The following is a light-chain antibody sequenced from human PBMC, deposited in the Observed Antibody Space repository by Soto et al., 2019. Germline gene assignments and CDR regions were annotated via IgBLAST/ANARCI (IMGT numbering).Light chain of an antibody. CDR1: QSVSSN. V-gene: IGKV3-15*01. Sequence: EIVFTQAPAPPSVFPGGKSTPSRRASQSVSSNLAWYQQKPGQAPRLLIYGASTRATGIPARFSGSGSGTEFTLTISSLQSEDFAVYYCQQYNNWPKTFGQGTKVDIK. J-gene: IGKJ1*01. CDR2: GAS. CDR3: QQYNNWPKT.